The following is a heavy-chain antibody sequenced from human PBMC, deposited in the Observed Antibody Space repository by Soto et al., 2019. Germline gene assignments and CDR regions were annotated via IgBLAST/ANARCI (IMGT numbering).Heavy chain of an antibody. CDR1: GYTFTSYY. D-gene: IGHD1-26*01. V-gene: IGHV1-46*01. CDR2: INPSGGST. CDR3: ARGGAVGATVNWFDP. Sequence: ASVKVSCKASGYTFTSYYMHWVRQAPGQGLEWMGIINPSGGSTSYAQKFQGRVTMTRDTSTSTVYMELSSLRSEDTAVYYCARGGAVGATVNWFDPWGQGTLVTSPQ. J-gene: IGHJ5*02.